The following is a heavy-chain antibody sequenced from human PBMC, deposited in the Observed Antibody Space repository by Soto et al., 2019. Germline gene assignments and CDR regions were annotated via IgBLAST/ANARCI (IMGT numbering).Heavy chain of an antibody. Sequence: ASVKVSCKVSGGTFSTYTISWVRQAPGQGLQWMGGITPILRETTYAQNFQGRVFITADISATTAYMELSDLTSEDTAMYYCARDSYYTSGNYFTYYTYAMDVWGQGTTVTVSS. V-gene: IGHV1-69*06. D-gene: IGHD3-10*01. CDR1: GGTFSTYT. J-gene: IGHJ6*02. CDR2: ITPILRET. CDR3: ARDSYYTSGNYFTYYTYAMDV.